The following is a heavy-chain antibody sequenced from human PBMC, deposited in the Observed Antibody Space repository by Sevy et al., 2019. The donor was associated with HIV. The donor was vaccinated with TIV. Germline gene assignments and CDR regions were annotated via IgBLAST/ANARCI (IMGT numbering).Heavy chain of an antibody. D-gene: IGHD6-13*01. J-gene: IGHJ4*02. Sequence: GGSLRLSCVASGFRLNNYWMNWVRQAPEKGLEWVAIINQDGSVKYYVDSVRGRFTISRDNARNSVFLQMSSLRVDDSALYYCVKAIAKDGSFWGQGTLVTVSS. V-gene: IGHV3-7*01. CDR3: VKAIAKDGSF. CDR1: GFRLNNYW. CDR2: INQDGSVK.